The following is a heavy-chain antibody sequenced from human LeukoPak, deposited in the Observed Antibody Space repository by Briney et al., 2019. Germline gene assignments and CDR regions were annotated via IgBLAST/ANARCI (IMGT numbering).Heavy chain of an antibody. V-gene: IGHV3-23*01. CDR1: EFTFSSYG. J-gene: IGHJ4*02. D-gene: IGHD6-19*01. CDR2: ISGSGGST. Sequence: GGSLRLSCAASEFTFSSYGMSWVRQAPGKGLEWVSAISGSGGSTYYADSVKGRFTISRDNSKNTLYLQMNSLRAEDTAVYYCAMGGGQWLSPPNFDYWGQGTLVTVSS. CDR3: AMGGGQWLSPPNFDY.